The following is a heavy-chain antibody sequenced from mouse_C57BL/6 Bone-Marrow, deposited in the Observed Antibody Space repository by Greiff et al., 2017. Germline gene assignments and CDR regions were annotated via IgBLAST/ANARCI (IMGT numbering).Heavy chain of an antibody. CDR3: ARPYYSNYWDFDV. CDR1: GYTFTSYW. CDR2: IYPGSGST. V-gene: IGHV1-55*01. D-gene: IGHD2-5*01. J-gene: IGHJ1*03. Sequence: LQLQQPGAELVKPGASVKMSCKASGYTFTSYWITWVKQRPGQGLEWIGDIYPGSGSTNYNEKFKCKATLTVDTSSSTAYMQLSSLTSEDSAVYYCARPYYSNYWDFDVWGTGTTVTVSS.